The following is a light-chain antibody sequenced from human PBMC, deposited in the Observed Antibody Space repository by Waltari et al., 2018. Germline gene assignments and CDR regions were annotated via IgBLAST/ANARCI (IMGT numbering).Light chain of an antibody. CDR3: QKYVRLPAT. V-gene: IGKV3-20*01. J-gene: IGKJ1*01. CDR2: DAY. CDR1: HSVSRA. Sequence: SCRASHSVSRALAWYQQKPSQAPRLLIYDAYTRATGIPDRFSGSGSGTDFSLTISRLEPEDFAVYYCQKYVRLPATFGQGTKVEIK.